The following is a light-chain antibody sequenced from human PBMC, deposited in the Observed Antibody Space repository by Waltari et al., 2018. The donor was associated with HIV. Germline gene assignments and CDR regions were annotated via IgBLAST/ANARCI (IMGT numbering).Light chain of an antibody. CDR2: INA. CDR1: SSNIRSNH. CDR3: ATWDDSLNGWV. J-gene: IGLJ3*02. Sequence: QSVLTQPPSASGTPGQRVTISCSGSSSNIRSNHVRRYQHLPGTAPKLLIYINAQRPSGVPDRFSGSKSGTSASLAISGLQSEDEADYYCATWDDSLNGWVFGGGTKLTVL. V-gene: IGLV1-44*01.